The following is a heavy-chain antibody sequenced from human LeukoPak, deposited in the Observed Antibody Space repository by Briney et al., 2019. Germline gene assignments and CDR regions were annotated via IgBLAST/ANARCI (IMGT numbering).Heavy chain of an antibody. D-gene: IGHD3-3*01. Sequence: SQTLSLTCTVSGGSFSTGSYYWSWIRQPAGKGLEWIGRIYTSGSTNYNPSLKSRVTISVDTSKNQFSLKLSSVTAADTAVYYCARHYDFWSGYRVRGFDPWGQGTLVTVSS. V-gene: IGHV4-61*02. CDR3: ARHYDFWSGYRVRGFDP. CDR2: IYTSGST. CDR1: GGSFSTGSYY. J-gene: IGHJ5*02.